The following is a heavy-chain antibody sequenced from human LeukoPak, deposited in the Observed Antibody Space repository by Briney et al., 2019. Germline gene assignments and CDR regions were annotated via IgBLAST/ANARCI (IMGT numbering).Heavy chain of an antibody. Sequence: GGSLRLSCTTSGFTFGDYAMSWVRQAPGKGLEWVGFIRSKAYGGTTEYAASVKGRFTISRDDSKSIAYLQMNSLKTEDTAVYYCTRVSRYYDSSGSGSFDYWGQGTLVTVSS. V-gene: IGHV3-49*04. CDR2: IRSKAYGGTT. CDR3: TRVSRYYDSSGSGSFDY. D-gene: IGHD3-22*01. CDR1: GFTFGDYA. J-gene: IGHJ4*02.